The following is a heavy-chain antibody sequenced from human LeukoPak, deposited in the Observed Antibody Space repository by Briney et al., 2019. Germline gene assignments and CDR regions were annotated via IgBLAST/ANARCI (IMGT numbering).Heavy chain of an antibody. CDR1: GGSFSGYH. J-gene: IGHJ4*02. D-gene: IGHD3-22*01. CDR2: INHSGST. Sequence: SETLSLTCAVYGGSFSGYHWSWIRQPPGKGLEWIGEINHSGSTNYNPSLKSRVTISVVTSKNQFSLKLSSVTAADTAVYYCARGRTYYYGSSGYADYWGQGTLVTVSS. V-gene: IGHV4-34*01. CDR3: ARGRTYYYGSSGYADY.